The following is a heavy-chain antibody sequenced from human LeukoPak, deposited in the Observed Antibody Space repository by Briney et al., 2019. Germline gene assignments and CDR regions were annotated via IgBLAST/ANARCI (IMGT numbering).Heavy chain of an antibody. CDR1: GGSISSYY. Sequence: SETLSLTCTVSGGSISSYYWSWIRQPPGKGLEWIGYIYYSGSTNYNPSLKSRVTISVDTSKNQFSLKLSSVTAADTAVYYCARVGYCSSTSSGFDPWGQGTLVTVSS. CDR2: IYYSGST. CDR3: ARVGYCSSTSSGFDP. J-gene: IGHJ5*02. D-gene: IGHD2-2*01. V-gene: IGHV4-59*01.